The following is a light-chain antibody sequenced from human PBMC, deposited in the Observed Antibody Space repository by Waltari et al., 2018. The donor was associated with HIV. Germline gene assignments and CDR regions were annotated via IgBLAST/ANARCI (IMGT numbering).Light chain of an antibody. CDR1: QSVNRY. J-gene: IGKJ4*01. V-gene: IGKV3-11*01. Sequence: EIVLTQSPATLSLSPGERATLSCRASQSVNRYLAWFQQKPGQAPRLLIYEASNRATGVPARFSGGASGTDFTLTLASLEPEDFAIYYCQQRSNSPLAFGGGTKVEIK. CDR2: EAS. CDR3: QQRSNSPLA.